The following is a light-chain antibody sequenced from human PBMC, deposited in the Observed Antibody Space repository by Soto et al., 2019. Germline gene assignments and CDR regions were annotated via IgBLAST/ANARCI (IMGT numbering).Light chain of an antibody. Sequence: QSVLTQPPSVSAAPGQKVSSSCSGSTTNIGNKYVSWYQQLPGTAPKLLIYDNNKRPSVIPDRFSGSKSGTSATLDITGLQTGDEADYYFGTLDTTLSAGVFGVGTKLTVL. J-gene: IGLJ3*02. CDR2: DNN. CDR1: TTNIGNKY. CDR3: GTLDTTLSAGV. V-gene: IGLV1-51*01.